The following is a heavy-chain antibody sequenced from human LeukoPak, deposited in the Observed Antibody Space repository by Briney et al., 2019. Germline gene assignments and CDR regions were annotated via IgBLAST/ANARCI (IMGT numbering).Heavy chain of an antibody. Sequence: GGSLRLSCVASGFTISTYVMTWVRQAPGKGLEWVSDISGRDGNTDYADSVKGRFTISRDNSKNTLYLQMNSLRAEDTAVYYCAKVGSGYSYGDPPYWGQGTLVTVSS. CDR2: ISGRDGNT. D-gene: IGHD5-18*01. J-gene: IGHJ4*02. CDR3: AKVGSGYSYGDPPY. V-gene: IGHV3-23*01. CDR1: GFTISTYV.